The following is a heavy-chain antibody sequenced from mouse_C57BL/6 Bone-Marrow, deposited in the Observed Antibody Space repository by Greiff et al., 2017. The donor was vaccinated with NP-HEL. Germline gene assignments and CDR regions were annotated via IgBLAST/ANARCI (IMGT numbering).Heavy chain of an antibody. D-gene: IGHD2-2*01. CDR1: GYTFTSYW. J-gene: IGHJ3*01. CDR3: ARGYGYDPAWFAY. V-gene: IGHV1-55*01. CDR2: IYPGSGST. Sequence: VQLQQSGAELVQPGASVKMSCKASGYTFTSYWITWVKQRPGQGLEWIGDIYPGSGSTNYNEKFKSKATLTVDTSSSTAYMQLSSLTSEDSAVYYCARGYGYDPAWFAYWGQGTLVTVSA.